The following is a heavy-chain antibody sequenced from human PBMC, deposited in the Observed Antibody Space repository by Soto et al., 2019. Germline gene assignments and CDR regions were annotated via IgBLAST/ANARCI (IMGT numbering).Heavy chain of an antibody. J-gene: IGHJ4*02. CDR3: ASVYDYYGSGSYDYFDY. Sequence: QVQLVQSGAEVKKPGSSVKVSCKASGGTFSSYTISWVRQAPGQGLEWMGRIIPILGIANYAQKFLDRVTITADKSTSTAYMELCSLRSEDTAVYYCASVYDYYGSGSYDYFDYWGQGTLVTVSS. V-gene: IGHV1-69*02. CDR1: GGTFSSYT. D-gene: IGHD3-10*01. CDR2: IIPILGIA.